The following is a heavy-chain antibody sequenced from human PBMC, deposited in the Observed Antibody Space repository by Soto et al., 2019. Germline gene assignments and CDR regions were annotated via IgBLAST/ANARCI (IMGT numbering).Heavy chain of an antibody. CDR3: ARQDSSSWYGDYYYGMDV. J-gene: IGHJ6*02. CDR2: IYYSGST. CDR1: GCLITRSMYY. V-gene: IGHV4-39*01. Sequence: SDTLLLTYTFSGCLITRSMYYWGWIHHPQGKGLEWIGSIYYSGSTYYNPSLKSRVTISVDTSKNQFSLKLSSVTAADTAVYYCARQDSSSWYGDYYYGMDVWGQGTTVT. D-gene: IGHD6-13*01.